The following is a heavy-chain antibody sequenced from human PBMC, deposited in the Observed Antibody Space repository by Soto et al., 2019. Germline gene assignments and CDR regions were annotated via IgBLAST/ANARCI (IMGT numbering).Heavy chain of an antibody. CDR2: IDPSDSYT. Sequence: GESLKISCKGSGYSFTSYWISWVRQMPGKGLEWMGRIDPSDSYTNYSPSFQGHVTISADKSISTAYLQWSSLKASDTAMYYCARTSMQSRGYSYGHGGMDVWGQGTTVTVSS. D-gene: IGHD5-18*01. CDR1: GYSFTSYW. J-gene: IGHJ6*02. V-gene: IGHV5-10-1*01. CDR3: ARTSMQSRGYSYGHGGMDV.